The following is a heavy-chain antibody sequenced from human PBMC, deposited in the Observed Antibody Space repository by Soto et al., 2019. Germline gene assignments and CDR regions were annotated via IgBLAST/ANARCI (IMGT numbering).Heavy chain of an antibody. CDR3: ARGIRNYYGVDV. J-gene: IGHJ6*02. V-gene: IGHV3-74*01. D-gene: IGHD5-18*01. CDR1: GFTFNIYW. Sequence: EVQVVESGGGLIQPGGSLRLSCVASGFTFNIYWMHWVRQAPGKGLVWVSRIKFDESTTSYADSVKGRFTISRDNATNTVFLQMNSLRADDTGVYYCARGIRNYYGVDVWGQGTTVTVSS. CDR2: IKFDESTT.